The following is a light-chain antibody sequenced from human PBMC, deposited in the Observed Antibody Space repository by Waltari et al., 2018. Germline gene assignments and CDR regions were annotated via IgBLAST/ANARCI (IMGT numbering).Light chain of an antibody. J-gene: IGKJ1*01. Sequence: EIVLTQSPGTLSLSPGERATLSCRASQSVSSSYLAWYQQKPGQAPRRLIYGASSRAPGIPDRFSGSGSGTDFTLTISRLEPEDFAVYYCQQYGRTFGQGTKVEIK. V-gene: IGKV3-20*01. CDR2: GAS. CDR3: QQYGRT. CDR1: QSVSSSY.